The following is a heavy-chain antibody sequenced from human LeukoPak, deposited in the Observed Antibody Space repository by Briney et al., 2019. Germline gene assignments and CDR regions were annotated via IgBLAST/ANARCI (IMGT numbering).Heavy chain of an antibody. CDR1: GFTFSSYA. V-gene: IGHV3-23*01. Sequence: GGSLRLSCAASGFTFSSYAMSWVRQAPGKGLEWVSAISGSGGSTYYADSVKGRFTISRDNSKSSLYLQMNSLRAEDTAVYYWGRWKGGWSDHYYGLDVWGQGTTVTVSS. CDR3: GRWKGGWSDHYYGLDV. D-gene: IGHD6-19*01. CDR2: ISGSGGST. J-gene: IGHJ6*02.